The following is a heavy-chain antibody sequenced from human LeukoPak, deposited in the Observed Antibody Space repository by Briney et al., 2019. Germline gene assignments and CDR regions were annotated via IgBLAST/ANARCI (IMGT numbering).Heavy chain of an antibody. CDR1: GFTFSSYA. Sequence: GGSLRLSCAASGFTFSSYAMTWVRQAPGKGLEWVSAISGSGGTTLYADSVKGRFTISRDNSKSTLYLQMNSLRAEDTAVYYCAKDQGIQLWLKYFQHWGQGTLVTVSS. V-gene: IGHV3-23*01. J-gene: IGHJ1*01. D-gene: IGHD5-18*01. CDR3: AKDQGIQLWLKYFQH. CDR2: ISGSGGTT.